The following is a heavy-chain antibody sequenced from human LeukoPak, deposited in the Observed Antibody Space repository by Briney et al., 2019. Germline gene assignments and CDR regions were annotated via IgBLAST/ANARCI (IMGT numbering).Heavy chain of an antibody. D-gene: IGHD4-17*01. Sequence: GGSLRLSCAASGFTFSSYSMTWVRQAPGKGLEWVSSISSSSSYIYYADSVKGRFTISRDNAKNSLYLKMKSLRAEDTAVYYCARVLPYGRNSGSDYWGQGTLVTVSS. CDR2: ISSSSSYI. J-gene: IGHJ4*02. V-gene: IGHV3-21*01. CDR3: ARVLPYGRNSGSDY. CDR1: GFTFSSYS.